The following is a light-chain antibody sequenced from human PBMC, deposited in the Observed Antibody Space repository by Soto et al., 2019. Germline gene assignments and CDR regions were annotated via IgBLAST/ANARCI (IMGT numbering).Light chain of an antibody. CDR3: QQYTTSPFT. J-gene: IGKJ3*01. V-gene: IGKV3-20*01. CDR1: QSVGNSY. CDR2: GAS. Sequence: EIVLTQSPGTLSLSPGERATLSCRASQSVGNSYLAWYQQKPGQAPRLLIYGASTRATGIPDRISGRGSGTDFTLTISRLEPEDFALYYCQQYTTSPFTFGPGTKVDIK.